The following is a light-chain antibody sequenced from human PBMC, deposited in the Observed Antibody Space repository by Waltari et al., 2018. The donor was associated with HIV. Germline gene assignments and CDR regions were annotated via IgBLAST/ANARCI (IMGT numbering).Light chain of an antibody. Sequence: QSALTQPASVSGSPGQSITISCTGSGSDIGGYNYVSWYQHYPGKAPKLIIYYVSRRPSVVSKRFSGSKSGNTASLTISGLRAEDEADYCCSSYTSITLIFGGGTKLTVL. CDR2: YVS. J-gene: IGLJ2*01. CDR3: SSYTSITLI. CDR1: GSDIGGYNY. V-gene: IGLV2-14*03.